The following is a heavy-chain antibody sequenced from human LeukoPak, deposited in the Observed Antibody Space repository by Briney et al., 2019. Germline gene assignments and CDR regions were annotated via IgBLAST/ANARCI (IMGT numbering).Heavy chain of an antibody. V-gene: IGHV4-39*01. D-gene: IGHD3-3*01. J-gene: IGHJ4*02. Sequence: SETLSLTCTVSGGSISSSSYYWGWIRQPPGKGLEWIGSIYYSGSTYCNPSLKSRVTISVDTSKNQFSLKLSSVTAADTAVYYCARLKIRDGAYYYDFWSGYHYYFDYWGQGTLVTVSS. CDR3: ARLKIRDGAYYYDFWSGYHYYFDY. CDR1: GGSISSSSYY. CDR2: IYYSGST.